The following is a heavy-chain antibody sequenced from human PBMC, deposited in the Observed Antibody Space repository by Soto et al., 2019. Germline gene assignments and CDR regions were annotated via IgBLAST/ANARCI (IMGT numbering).Heavy chain of an antibody. Sequence: ASVKVSCKASGYTFTSYAIHWVRQAPGQRLEWMGWISTYNGNTKYAQKLQGRVTMTTDTSTSTAYMELRSLRSDDTAVFYCAREMVRGVGSDYWGQGTLVTVSS. CDR3: AREMVRGVGSDY. D-gene: IGHD3-10*01. CDR1: GYTFTSYA. V-gene: IGHV1-18*01. J-gene: IGHJ4*02. CDR2: ISTYNGNT.